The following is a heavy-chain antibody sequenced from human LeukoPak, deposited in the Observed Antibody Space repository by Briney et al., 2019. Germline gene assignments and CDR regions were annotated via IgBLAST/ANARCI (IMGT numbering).Heavy chain of an antibody. V-gene: IGHV1-2*02. D-gene: IGHD3-22*01. CDR1: GYTFTGYY. CDR2: INPNSGGT. Sequence: ASVKVSCKASGYTFTGYYMHWVRQAPGQGLEWMGWINPNSGGTNYAQKFQGRVTMTRDTSISTAYMELSRLRSDDTAVYYCARDSPPRYYYDSSGYYGLGYWGQGTLVTVSS. J-gene: IGHJ4*02. CDR3: ARDSPPRYYYDSSGYYGLGY.